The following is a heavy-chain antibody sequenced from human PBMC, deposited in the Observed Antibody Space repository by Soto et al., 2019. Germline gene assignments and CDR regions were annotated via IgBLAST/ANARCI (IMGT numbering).Heavy chain of an antibody. CDR3: AKDLYVWGSYRSDLLWDAFDI. CDR1: GFTFSSYG. Sequence: QVQLVESGGGVVQPGRSLRLSCAASGFTFSSYGMHWVRQAPGKGLEWVAVISYDGSNKYYADSVKGRFTISRDNSKNTLYLRMNSLRAEDTAVYYCAKDLYVWGSYRSDLLWDAFDIWGQGTMVTVSS. CDR2: ISYDGSNK. D-gene: IGHD3-16*02. V-gene: IGHV3-30*18. J-gene: IGHJ3*02.